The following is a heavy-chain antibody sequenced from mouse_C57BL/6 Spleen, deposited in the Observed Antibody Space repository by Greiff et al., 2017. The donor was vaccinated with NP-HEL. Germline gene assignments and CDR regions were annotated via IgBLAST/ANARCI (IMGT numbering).Heavy chain of an antibody. CDR3: AREGGYYYGSSYGFAY. Sequence: EVQVVESGPGMVKPSQSLSLTCTVTGYSITSGYDWHWIRHFPGNKLEWMGYISYSGSTNYNPSLKSRISITHDTSKNHFFLKLNSVTTEDTATYYCAREGGYYYGSSYGFAYWGQGTLVTVSA. CDR1: GYSITSGYD. D-gene: IGHD1-1*01. CDR2: ISYSGST. J-gene: IGHJ3*01. V-gene: IGHV3-1*01.